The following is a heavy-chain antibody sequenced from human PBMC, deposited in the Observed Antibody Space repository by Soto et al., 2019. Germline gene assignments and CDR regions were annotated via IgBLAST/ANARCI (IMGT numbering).Heavy chain of an antibody. CDR3: SHMRDSGLLGMDV. D-gene: IGHD3-10*01. V-gene: IGHV2-5*01. J-gene: IGHJ6*02. CDR2: LFSHDDK. Sequence: SGPTLVNPTQSLTLTCTFFGLSLSISGVGVGWIRQPPGKALEWLALLFSHDDKRYSPSLRSRLTITKATTKSQVVLIMTNIDPVDTASCYRSHMRDSGLLGMDVWGQGTTVTVSS. CDR1: GLSLSISGVG.